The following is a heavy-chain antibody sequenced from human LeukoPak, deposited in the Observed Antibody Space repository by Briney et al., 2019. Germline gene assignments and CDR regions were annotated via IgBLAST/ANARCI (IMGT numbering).Heavy chain of an antibody. CDR3: ARGLGTIAAAGTEYFQH. CDR1: GGSISSGGYY. V-gene: IGHV4-31*03. J-gene: IGHJ1*01. CDR2: IYYSGST. D-gene: IGHD6-13*01. Sequence: SQTLSLTCTVSGGSISSGGYYWSWIRQHPGKGLEWIGYIYYSGSTYYNPSLKSRVTISVDTSKNQFSLKLSSVTAADTAVYHCARGLGTIAAAGTEYFQHWGQGTLVTVSS.